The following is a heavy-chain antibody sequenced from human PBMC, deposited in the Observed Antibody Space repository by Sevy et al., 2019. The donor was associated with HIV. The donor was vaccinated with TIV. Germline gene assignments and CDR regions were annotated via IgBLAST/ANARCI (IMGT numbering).Heavy chain of an antibody. J-gene: IGHJ6*02. CDR3: ARADLDSSTFFYYYGMDV. Sequence: ASVKVSCKTSGYTFTSYDINWVRQATGQALEWIGWMNPDSGKRGYAQKFQGRVTMTTNTSISTAYMELRSLRSEDSAVYYCARADLDSSTFFYYYGMDVWGQGTTVTVSS. D-gene: IGHD6-13*01. CDR2: MNPDSGKR. CDR1: GYTFTSYD. V-gene: IGHV1-8*01.